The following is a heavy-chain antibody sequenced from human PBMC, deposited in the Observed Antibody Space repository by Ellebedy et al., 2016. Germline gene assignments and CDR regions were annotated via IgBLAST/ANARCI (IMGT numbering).Heavy chain of an antibody. D-gene: IGHD3-10*01. CDR1: GYTFTSYY. V-gene: IGHV1-46*01. CDR3: ARGLGGFGDFDY. J-gene: IGHJ4*02. CDR2: INPSGGST. Sequence: ASVKVSCXASGYTFTSYYMHWVRQAPGQGLEWMGIINPSGGSTSYAQKFQGRVTMTRDTSTSTAYMELRSLRSDDTAVYYCARGLGGFGDFDYWGQGTLVTVSS.